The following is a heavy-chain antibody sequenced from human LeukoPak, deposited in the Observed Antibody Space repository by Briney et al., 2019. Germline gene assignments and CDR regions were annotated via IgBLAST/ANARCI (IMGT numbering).Heavy chain of an antibody. CDR1: GDSISIGNYY. J-gene: IGHJ4*02. V-gene: IGHV4-39*01. CDR2: IYYSGST. Sequence: PSETLSLTCTVSGDSISIGNYYWVWLRQPPGKGLEWIASIYYSGSTYYNPSLKSRVTISIDMSKNQFSLRLSSVTAADTAVYYCARLYSQQLVMFDYWGQGTLVTVSS. D-gene: IGHD6-13*01. CDR3: ARLYSQQLVMFDY.